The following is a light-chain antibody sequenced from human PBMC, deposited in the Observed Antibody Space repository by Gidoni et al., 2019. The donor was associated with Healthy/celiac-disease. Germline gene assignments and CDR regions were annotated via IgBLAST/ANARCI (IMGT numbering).Light chain of an antibody. CDR3: SSYTSSSTLV. CDR2: EVS. V-gene: IGLV2-14*01. J-gene: IGLJ1*01. Sequence: QSALTQPASVSGSPRQSITISCTGTSSDVGGYNYVSWYQQHPGKAPKLMIYEVSKRPSGVSNRFSGSKSGNTASLTISGLQAEDEADYYCSSYTSSSTLVFGTGTKVTVL. CDR1: SSDVGGYNY.